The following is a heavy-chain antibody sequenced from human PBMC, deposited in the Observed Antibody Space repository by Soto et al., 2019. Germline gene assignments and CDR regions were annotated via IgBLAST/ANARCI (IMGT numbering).Heavy chain of an antibody. J-gene: IGHJ3*02. V-gene: IGHV3-48*02. CDR3: GRGSLTNSFDM. D-gene: IGHD3-9*01. Sequence: PGGSLRLSCVASGFRFNVFSMDWVRQIPGEGLQWVAYISPAADTVHYADSARGRFTISRASARTCVYLQMDNLRDDDTALYCGGRGSLTNSFDMWGQGTMDAVSS. CDR2: ISPAADTV. CDR1: GFRFNVFS.